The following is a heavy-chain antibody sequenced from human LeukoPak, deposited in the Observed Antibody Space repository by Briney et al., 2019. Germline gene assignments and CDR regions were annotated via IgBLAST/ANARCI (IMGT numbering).Heavy chain of an antibody. J-gene: IGHJ3*01. CDR1: GYTFINHY. CDR2: INPSGGDS. Sequence: ASVKVSCKASGYTFINHYLHWVRQAPGLGLQWMGIINPSGGDSKYAQKFQGRATVTRDTSTYTVYMELSSLRSEDTAVYYCARDPSYCGGDCYAFDLWGQGTMVTVSS. D-gene: IGHD2-21*02. CDR3: ARDPSYCGGDCYAFDL. V-gene: IGHV1-46*01.